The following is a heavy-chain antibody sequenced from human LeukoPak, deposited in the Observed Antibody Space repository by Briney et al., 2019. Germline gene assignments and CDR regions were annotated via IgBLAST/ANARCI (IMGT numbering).Heavy chain of an antibody. Sequence: ASVKVSCKASGYTFTSYDISRVRQAPGQGLEWMGWISGYNGNTNYAQNFQVRVTMTKDTSTNTAYMELRSLRSDDTAVYYCARSSLQLEPPRYWGQGTLVTVSS. J-gene: IGHJ4*02. CDR1: GYTFTSYD. CDR2: ISGYNGNT. CDR3: ARSSLQLEPPRY. D-gene: IGHD1-1*01. V-gene: IGHV1-18*01.